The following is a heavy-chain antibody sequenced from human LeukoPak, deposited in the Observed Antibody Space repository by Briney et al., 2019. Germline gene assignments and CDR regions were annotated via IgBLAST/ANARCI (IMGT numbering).Heavy chain of an antibody. Sequence: GASVKVSGKASGYTFTDYYMHWVRQAPGQGLEWMGWINPKSGGRSYAQGFQGRVTMTGDTSISTAYMELSRLRSDDTAVYYCATGERLVPAAMWFDYWGQGTLVTVSS. D-gene: IGHD2-2*01. V-gene: IGHV1-2*02. CDR3: ATGERLVPAAMWFDY. CDR1: GYTFTDYY. J-gene: IGHJ4*02. CDR2: INPKSGGR.